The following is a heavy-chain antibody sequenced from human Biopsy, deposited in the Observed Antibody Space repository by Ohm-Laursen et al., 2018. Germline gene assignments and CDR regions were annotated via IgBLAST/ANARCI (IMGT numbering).Heavy chain of an antibody. CDR2: ISYTGYT. D-gene: IGHD4-23*01. V-gene: IGHV4-59*01. CDR3: ARGSNDFGGLYFPR. CDR1: GTSLSNFY. Sequence: TLSLTCTVSGTSLSNFYWSWIRQPPGKGLEWIGHISYTGYTSYNASLKSRVTISVDTSRNHFSLRLSSLTAAGTAVYYCARGSNDFGGLYFPRWGQGTLLTVSS. J-gene: IGHJ4*02.